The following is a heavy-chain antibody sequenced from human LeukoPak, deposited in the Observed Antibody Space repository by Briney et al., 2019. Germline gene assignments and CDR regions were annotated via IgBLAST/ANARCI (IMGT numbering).Heavy chain of an antibody. CDR1: GFTFDDYA. CDR2: ISWHRGCI. J-gene: IGHJ3*02. D-gene: IGHD1-14*01. V-gene: IGHV3-9*03. Sequence: GGSLRLSCAASGFTFDDYAMHSVRHAPGKGLEWVSGISWHRGCIGYADSVKGRFTISRDNAKNSLYLQMNSLRAEDMALYYCAGLTTHGFDIWGQGTMVTVSS. CDR3: AGLTTHGFDI.